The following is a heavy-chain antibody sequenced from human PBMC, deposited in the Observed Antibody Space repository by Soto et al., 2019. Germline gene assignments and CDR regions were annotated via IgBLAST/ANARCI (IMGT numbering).Heavy chain of an antibody. CDR3: ARDWGVDSSGYGYYYYGMDV. J-gene: IGHJ6*02. D-gene: IGHD3-22*01. Sequence: GGSLRLSCAASGFTFSSYSMNWVRQAPGKGLEWVSYISSSSSTIYYADSVKGRFTISRDNAKNSLYLQMNSLRDEDTAVYYCARDWGVDSSGYGYYYYGMDVWGQGTTVTGSS. CDR2: ISSSSSTI. V-gene: IGHV3-48*02. CDR1: GFTFSSYS.